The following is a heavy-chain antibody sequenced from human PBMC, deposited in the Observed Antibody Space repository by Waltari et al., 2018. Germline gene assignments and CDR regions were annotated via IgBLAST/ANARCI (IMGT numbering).Heavy chain of an antibody. CDR3: ASPYFFDSSGFNAYFDE. J-gene: IGHJ4*02. Sequence: QVQLVESGGGVVQPGGTLRLSCAASGFPFSSYGMHWVRQAPGKGLEWVAFISYDGNKKYYEDSVKGRFTISRDNSKNTLFLEMKSLRAEDTSVYYCASPYFFDSSGFNAYFDEWGQGILVTVSS. CDR2: ISYDGNKK. CDR1: GFPFSSYG. V-gene: IGHV3-30*02. D-gene: IGHD3-22*01.